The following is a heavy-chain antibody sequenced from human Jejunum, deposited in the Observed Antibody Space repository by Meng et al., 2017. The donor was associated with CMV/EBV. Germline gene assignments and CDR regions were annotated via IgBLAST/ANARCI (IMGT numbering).Heavy chain of an antibody. V-gene: IGHV3-30*02. CDR1: GFAFSSYC. CDR3: TRQLDY. J-gene: IGHJ4*02. D-gene: IGHD1-1*01. Sequence: SLKLSCASSGFAFSSYCMNWVRQAPGKGLEWVGFIRYDGTSNYADSVKGRFTISRDNSRDTLYLQMNNLRAEDTAVYYCTRQLDYWGQGTLVTVSS. CDR2: IRYDGTSN.